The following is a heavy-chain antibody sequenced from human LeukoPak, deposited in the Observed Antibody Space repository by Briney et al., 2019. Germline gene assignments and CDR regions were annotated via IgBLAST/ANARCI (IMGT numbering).Heavy chain of an antibody. CDR1: GGSISSSSYY. J-gene: IGHJ4*02. CDR3: ASILLSSHYYFNY. V-gene: IGHV4-39*01. CDR2: IYYSGST. Sequence: PSETLSPTCTVSGGSISSSSYYWGWIRQPPGKGLEWIGSIYYSGSTYYNPSLKSRVTISVDTSKNQFSLKLSSVTAADTAVYYCASILLSSHYYFNYWGQGTLVTVSS. D-gene: IGHD2/OR15-2a*01.